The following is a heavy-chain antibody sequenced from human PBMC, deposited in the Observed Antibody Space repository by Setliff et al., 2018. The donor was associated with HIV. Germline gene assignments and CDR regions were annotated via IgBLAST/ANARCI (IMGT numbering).Heavy chain of an antibody. D-gene: IGHD3-3*01. CDR3: ARGVTLYGVVEYLDY. V-gene: IGHV4-4*08. J-gene: IGHJ4*02. CDR2: ILTGGTT. Sequence: SESLSLTCTVSGGSFRSYYWSWIRQSPGKGLEWLGYILTGGTTKYNPSLESRVTISVDTSRNQFSLKLASVTAADTAVYYCARGVTLYGVVEYLDYWAQGTLVTVSS. CDR1: GGSFRSYY.